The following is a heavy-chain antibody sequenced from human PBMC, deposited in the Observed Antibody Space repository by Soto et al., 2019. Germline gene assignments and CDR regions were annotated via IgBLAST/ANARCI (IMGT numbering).Heavy chain of an antibody. CDR2: ISSSSGHI. CDR1: GFTFSSYS. Sequence: EVQLVESGGGLVKPGGSLRLSCAASGFTFSSYSMNWVRQAPGKGLEWVSSISSSSGHIYYADSLKGRFTISRDNAKNSLYLQMNSLRAEDTAVYYCTRHWLATREFDYGGQGTLVTVSS. D-gene: IGHD1-26*01. J-gene: IGHJ4*02. V-gene: IGHV3-21*01. CDR3: TRHWLATREFDY.